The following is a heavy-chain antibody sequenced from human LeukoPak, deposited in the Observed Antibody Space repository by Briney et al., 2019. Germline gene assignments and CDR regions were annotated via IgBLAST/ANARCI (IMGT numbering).Heavy chain of an antibody. J-gene: IGHJ6*03. CDR3: ARGDSNPSYYYYYMDV. V-gene: IGHV3-23*01. CDR2: ISGSGGST. Sequence: GGSLRLSCAASGFTFSSYAMSWVRQAPGKGLEWVSAISGSGGSTYYADSVKGRFTISRDNSKNTLYLQMNSLRPEDTAVYYCARGDSNPSYYYYYMDVWGKGTTVTVSS. D-gene: IGHD4-11*01. CDR1: GFTFSSYA.